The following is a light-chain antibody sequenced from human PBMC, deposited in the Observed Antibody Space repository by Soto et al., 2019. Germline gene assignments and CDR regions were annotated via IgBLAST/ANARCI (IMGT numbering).Light chain of an antibody. Sequence: IWLTQCRSTLSLSPGERAALSCRASQSVSSYLAWYQQKPGQAPRLLIYDASNRATGITARFSGSGSGTDLTLPISSIEHEDFEVYSCKQSRNWTTWKLGQGTQVDIK. CDR3: KQSRNWTTWK. J-gene: IGKJ1*01. CDR1: QSVSSY. CDR2: DAS. V-gene: IGKV3-11*01.